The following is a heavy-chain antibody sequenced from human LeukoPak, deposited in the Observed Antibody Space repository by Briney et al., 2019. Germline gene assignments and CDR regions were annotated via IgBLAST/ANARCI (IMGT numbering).Heavy chain of an antibody. D-gene: IGHD6-13*01. V-gene: IGHV3-7*03. J-gene: IGHJ4*02. CDR2: IKEDGSEK. CDR1: GFTFSSYT. Sequence: PGGSLRLSCAASGFTFSSYTMNWVRQAPGKGLEWVANIKEDGSEKNYVDSVKGRFTISRDNAKNSLCLQMNSLRAEDTAVYYCVAAGGYWGQGALVTVSS. CDR3: VAAGGY.